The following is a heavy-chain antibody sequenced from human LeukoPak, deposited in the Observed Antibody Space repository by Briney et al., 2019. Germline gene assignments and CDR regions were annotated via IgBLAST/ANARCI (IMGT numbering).Heavy chain of an antibody. D-gene: IGHD3-10*01. J-gene: IGHJ4*02. CDR2: IYSSGST. V-gene: IGHV4-4*07. Sequence: KSSETLSLTCSVSGASISTWYWGWIRQPAGKGLEWIGRIYSSGSTNYNPSLKSRIAMSTDTSKNQFSLKLSPVTAADTAMYYCARVRGSYFDYWGQGTLVTVSS. CDR3: ARVRGSYFDY. CDR1: GASISTWY.